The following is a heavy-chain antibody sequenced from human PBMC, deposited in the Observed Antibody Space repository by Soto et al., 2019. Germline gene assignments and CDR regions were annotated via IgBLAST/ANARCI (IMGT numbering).Heavy chain of an antibody. J-gene: IGHJ4*02. CDR1: GFTFSSYG. CDR3: AKDLRTGGRGYSGYDTGDFDY. CDR2: ISYDGSNK. Sequence: QVQLVESGGGVVQPGRSLRLSCAASGFTFSSYGMHWVRQAPGKGLEWVAVISYDGSNKYYADSVKGRFTISRDNSKNTLYLQMNSLRAEDTAVYYCAKDLRTGGRGYSGYDTGDFDYGGQGTLVTVSS. D-gene: IGHD5-12*01. V-gene: IGHV3-30*18.